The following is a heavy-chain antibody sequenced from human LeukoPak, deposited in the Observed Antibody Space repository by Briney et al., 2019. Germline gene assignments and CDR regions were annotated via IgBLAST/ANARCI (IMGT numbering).Heavy chain of an antibody. CDR2: LSGSGTSP. V-gene: IGHV3-23*01. D-gene: IGHD3-22*01. Sequence: GVSLSLSCAVSGFTVGSYAMSWVRQPPGKGLVWVSSLSGSGTSPYYADSVRGRFTISTDKSKNTLYLQMNSLRAEDTAVYYCVRIYYDSGGYYYDYWGQGTLVTVSS. J-gene: IGHJ4*02. CDR1: GFTVGSYA. CDR3: VRIYYDSGGYYYDY.